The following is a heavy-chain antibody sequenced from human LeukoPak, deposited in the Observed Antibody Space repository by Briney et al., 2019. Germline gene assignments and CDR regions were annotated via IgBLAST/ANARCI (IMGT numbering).Heavy chain of an antibody. CDR3: ARGWDYYDSSGIFDY. J-gene: IGHJ4*02. V-gene: IGHV3-33*01. D-gene: IGHD3-22*01. CDR2: IWYDGSNK. Sequence: GRSLRLSCAASGFTFSSYGMHWVGQAPGKGLEWVAVIWYDGSNKYYADSVKGRFTISRDNSKNTLYLQMNSLRAEDTAVYYCARGWDYYDSSGIFDYWGQGTLVTVSS. CDR1: GFTFSSYG.